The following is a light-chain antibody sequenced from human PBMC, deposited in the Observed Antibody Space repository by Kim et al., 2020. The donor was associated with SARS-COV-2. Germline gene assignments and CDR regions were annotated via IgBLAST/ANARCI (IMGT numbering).Light chain of an antibody. Sequence: ASVGDIFTITCRAPQGISNYLSWYQQRPGKAPNLLIHDASTLHSGVPSRFRGSGSGTDFTLTISSLQPEDVSTYFCQQTFFSPPTFGQGTKVDIK. CDR1: QGISNY. CDR3: QQTFFSPPT. J-gene: IGKJ1*01. CDR2: DAS. V-gene: IGKV1-39*01.